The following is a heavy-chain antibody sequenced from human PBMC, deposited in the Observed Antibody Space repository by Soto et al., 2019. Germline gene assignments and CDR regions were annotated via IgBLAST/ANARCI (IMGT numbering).Heavy chain of an antibody. CDR2: MNPNGGNT. J-gene: IGHJ5*02. CDR1: GYTFGNND. CDR3: ARMATSGTLNWFDP. V-gene: IGHV1-8*01. Sequence: GASVKVSCKASGYTFGNNDISWVRQATGQGLEWMGWMNPNGGNTGYAQKFQGRVSMTRNTSITTAYLELSSLRSDDTAIYYCARMATSGTLNWFDPWGQGTLVTVSS.